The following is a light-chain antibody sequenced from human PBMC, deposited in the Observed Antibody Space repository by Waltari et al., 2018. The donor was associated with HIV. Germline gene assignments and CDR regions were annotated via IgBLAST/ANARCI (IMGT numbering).Light chain of an antibody. CDR1: SSNIATNT. CDR2: TNN. CDR3: ATWDDSLNGWV. J-gene: IGLJ3*02. Sequence: TISCSGSSSNIATNTVNWYQQLPGTAPKLLIYTNNQRPSGVPARFSGSKSGTSASLAISGLQSDDDADYYCATWDDSLNGWVFGGGTRLTVL. V-gene: IGLV1-44*01.